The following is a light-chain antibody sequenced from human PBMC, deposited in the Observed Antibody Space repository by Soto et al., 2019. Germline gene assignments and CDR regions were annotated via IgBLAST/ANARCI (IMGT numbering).Light chain of an antibody. V-gene: IGKV4-1*01. Sequence: DVVMTQSSASLAVYLGERATINCRSSQSVLFRSNNKNYLPWYQQKAGQPPKLLISWASSRESGVPDRFSGSGSGTYFTLPISSRQTEYVAVYYRQQHYDNLRTFGQGIKVEIK. CDR1: QSVLFRSNNKNY. J-gene: IGKJ1*01. CDR3: QQHYDNLRT. CDR2: WAS.